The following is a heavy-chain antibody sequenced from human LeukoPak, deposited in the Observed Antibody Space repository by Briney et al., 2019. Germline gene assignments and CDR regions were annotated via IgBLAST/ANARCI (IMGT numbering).Heavy chain of an antibody. CDR3: AKYRGFGDSYDS. CDR1: GFAFSRND. Sequence: PGGSLRLSCAASGFAFSRNDMSWVRQAPGKGLEWVSSIGGSGTRTYYADSVKGRFTISRDTSKNTLYLQMNSLRAGDAAVYYCAKYRGFGDSYDSWGQGTLVTVSS. J-gene: IGHJ4*02. D-gene: IGHD3-10*01. V-gene: IGHV3-23*01. CDR2: IGGSGTRT.